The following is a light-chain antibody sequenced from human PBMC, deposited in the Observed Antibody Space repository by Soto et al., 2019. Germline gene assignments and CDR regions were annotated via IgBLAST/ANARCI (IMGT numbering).Light chain of an antibody. V-gene: IGLV2-23*03. CDR2: EGS. J-gene: IGLJ1*01. Sequence: QSALTQPASVSGSPGQAITISCTGTSSDVGGYNLVSWYQQHPGKAPKLRIYEGSKRPSGVSNRFSGCKSGNTASLTVSGLQAEHEADYYCCAYAGSSTLLVFGTGTKLTVL. CDR1: SSDVGGYNL. CDR3: CAYAGSSTLLV.